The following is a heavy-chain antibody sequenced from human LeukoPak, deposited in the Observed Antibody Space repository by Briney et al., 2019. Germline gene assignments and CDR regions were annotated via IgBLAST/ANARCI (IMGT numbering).Heavy chain of an antibody. D-gene: IGHD4-17*01. CDR1: GFTFSSYA. V-gene: IGHV3-23*01. J-gene: IGHJ4*02. CDR3: AKVTTLTSYYIDY. Sequence: GGSLRLSCAASGFTFSSYAMTWVRQAPGKGLEWVSAISGSDYSTYYADSVKGRFTISRDNSKNTLYLQMNSLRAEDTAVYYCAKVTTLTSYYIDYWGQGTLVTVSS. CDR2: ISGSDYST.